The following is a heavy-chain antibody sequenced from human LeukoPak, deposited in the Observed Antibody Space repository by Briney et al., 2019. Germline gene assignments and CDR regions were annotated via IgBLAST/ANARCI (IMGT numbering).Heavy chain of an antibody. CDR1: GYTFTGYY. D-gene: IGHD3-3*01. CDR3: ARPQLSYYDSLMDV. Sequence: SVKVSCKASGYTFTGYYMHWVRQAPGQGPEWMGRIIPIIGITNYAQKFQGRVTITADRSTNTAYMELSSLRSEDTAVYYCARPQLSYYDSLMDVWGQGTTVIVSS. CDR2: IIPIIGIT. J-gene: IGHJ6*02. V-gene: IGHV1-69*02.